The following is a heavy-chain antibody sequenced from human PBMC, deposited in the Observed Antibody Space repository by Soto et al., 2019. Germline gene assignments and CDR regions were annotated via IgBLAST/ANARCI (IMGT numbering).Heavy chain of an antibody. V-gene: IGHV3-11*01. J-gene: IGHJ4*02. CDR2: VSISGSTI. CDR1: GFTFSDYY. CDR3: ARGFRGSYFDY. Sequence: GGSLRLSCAASGFTFSDYYMSWIRQAPGKGLEWVSYVSISGSTIYYADSVKGRFTISRDNAKNSLFLQMNSLRAEDTAVYFCARGFRGSYFDYWGQGTLVTVSS. D-gene: IGHD3-16*01.